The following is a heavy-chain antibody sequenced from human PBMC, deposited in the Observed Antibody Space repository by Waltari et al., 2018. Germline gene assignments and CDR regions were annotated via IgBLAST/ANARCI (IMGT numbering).Heavy chain of an antibody. Sequence: EVQLVESGGGLVKPGGSLRLSCEASGFTFSSYSMNWVRQAPGKGLEWVSSISRSSSYIYYADSVKGRFTISRDNAKNSLYLQMNSLRAEDTAVYYCARGFLEWLLPGYWGQGTLVTVSS. CDR1: GFTFSSYS. J-gene: IGHJ4*02. D-gene: IGHD3-3*01. CDR3: ARGFLEWLLPGY. V-gene: IGHV3-21*03. CDR2: ISRSSSYI.